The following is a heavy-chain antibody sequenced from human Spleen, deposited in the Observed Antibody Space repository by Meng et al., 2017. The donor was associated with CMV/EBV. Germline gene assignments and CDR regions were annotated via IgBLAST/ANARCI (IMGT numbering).Heavy chain of an antibody. D-gene: IGHD5-24*01. CDR3: ARDRDGYTDV. V-gene: IGHV1-69*05. CDR1: GYTFRSSG. Sequence: SVKVSCKASGYTFRSSGISWVRQAPGQGLEWMGGIIPIFGTANYAQKFQGRVTITTDESTSTAYMELSSLRSEDTAVYYCARDRDGYTDVWGQGTTVTVSS. J-gene: IGHJ6*03. CDR2: IIPIFGTA.